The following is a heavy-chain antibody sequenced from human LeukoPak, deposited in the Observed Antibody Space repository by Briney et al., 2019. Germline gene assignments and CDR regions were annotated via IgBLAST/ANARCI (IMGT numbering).Heavy chain of an antibody. V-gene: IGHV4-34*01. CDR3: ARNLKRGYSGYDFGY. CDR1: GGSFSGYY. J-gene: IGHJ4*02. D-gene: IGHD5-12*01. Sequence: SETLSLTCAVYGGSFSGYYWSWIRQPPGKGLEWIGEINHSGSTNYNPSLKSRVTISVDTSKNQFSLKLSSVTAADTAVYYCARNLKRGYSGYDFGYWGQGTLVTVSS. CDR2: INHSGST.